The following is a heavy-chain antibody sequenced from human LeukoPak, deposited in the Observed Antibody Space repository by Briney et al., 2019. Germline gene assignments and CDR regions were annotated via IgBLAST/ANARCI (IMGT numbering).Heavy chain of an antibody. CDR1: GFTFSSYS. Sequence: GGSLRLSCAASGFTFSSYSMNWVRQAPGKGLEWVSYISSSSSTIYYADSVKGRFTISRDNAKNSLYLQMNSLRDEDTAVYYCACDLKGRYGSGNWFDPWGQGTLVTVSS. D-gene: IGHD3-10*01. CDR3: ACDLKGRYGSGNWFDP. V-gene: IGHV3-48*02. J-gene: IGHJ5*02. CDR2: ISSSSSTI.